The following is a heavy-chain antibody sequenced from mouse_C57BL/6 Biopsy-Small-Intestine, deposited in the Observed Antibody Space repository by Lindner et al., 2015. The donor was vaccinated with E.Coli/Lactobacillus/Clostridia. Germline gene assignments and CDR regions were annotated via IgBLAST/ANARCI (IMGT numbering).Heavy chain of an antibody. CDR3: ARYYGYERAWFAY. Sequence: VQLQESGGGLVKPGGSLKLSCAASGFTFSDYGMHWVRQTPEKGLEWVAFISSGSSLIYYVDTVKGRFTISRDNAKNTLFLQMTSLRSEDTAMYYCARYYGYERAWFAYWGQGTLVTVSA. CDR2: ISSGSSLI. CDR1: GFTFSDYG. D-gene: IGHD2-2*01. V-gene: IGHV5-17*01. J-gene: IGHJ3*01.